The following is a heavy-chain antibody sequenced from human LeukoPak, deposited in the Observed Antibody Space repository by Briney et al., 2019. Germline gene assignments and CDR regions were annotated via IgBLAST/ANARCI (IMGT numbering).Heavy chain of an antibody. D-gene: IGHD6-19*01. V-gene: IGHV3-7*03. CDR3: ARDWTPEAVAGTEYFQH. J-gene: IGHJ1*01. CDR1: GFTFSSYW. Sequence: PGGSLRLSCAASGFTFSSYWMSWVRQAPGKGLEWVANIKQDGSEKYYEDSVKGRFTISRDNAKNSLYLQMNSLRAEDTAVYYCARDWTPEAVAGTEYFQHWGQGTLVTVSS. CDR2: IKQDGSEK.